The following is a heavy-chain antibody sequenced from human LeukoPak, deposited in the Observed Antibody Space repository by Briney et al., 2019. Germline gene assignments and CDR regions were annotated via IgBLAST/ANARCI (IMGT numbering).Heavy chain of an antibody. CDR1: GFTFSDYY. V-gene: IGHV3-11*04. CDR3: ARRGITMVRGAKRDAFDI. CDR2: ISSSGSTI. D-gene: IGHD3-10*01. Sequence: GGSLRLSCAASGFTFSDYYMSWIRQAPGKGLEWVSYISSSGSTIYYADSVKGRFTISRDNAKNSLYLQMNSLRAEDTAVYYCARRGITMVRGAKRDAFDIWGQGTMVTVPS. J-gene: IGHJ3*02.